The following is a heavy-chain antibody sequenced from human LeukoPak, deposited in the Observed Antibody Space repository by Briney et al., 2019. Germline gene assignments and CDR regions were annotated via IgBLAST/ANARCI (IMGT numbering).Heavy chain of an antibody. V-gene: IGHV4-39*01. J-gene: IGHJ4*02. CDR3: ALSGALGNNTFDY. D-gene: IGHD3-10*02. CDR2: IYYSGST. CDR1: GGSISSSSYY. Sequence: SETLSLTCTVSGGSISSSSYYWRWLRQPPGRGPEWLGSIYYSGSTYYNPSLKSRVTISVDTSKNQFSLKLSSVTAADTAVYYCALSGALGNNTFDYWGQGTLVTVSS.